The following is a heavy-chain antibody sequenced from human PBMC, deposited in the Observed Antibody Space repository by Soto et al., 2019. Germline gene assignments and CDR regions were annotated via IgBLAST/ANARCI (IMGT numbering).Heavy chain of an antibody. CDR3: AGQVNTLEPLDF. Sequence: SETLSLTCSVSGGSITTNYWNWIRQSPGKGLEWIGQISYNGGTNYNPSLRSRVTMSIDTSRNHFSLRVSSVTATDTAVYYCAGQVNTLEPLDFWGQGILVTVSS. V-gene: IGHV4-59*08. CDR2: ISYNGGT. D-gene: IGHD1-1*01. CDR1: GGSITTNY. J-gene: IGHJ4*02.